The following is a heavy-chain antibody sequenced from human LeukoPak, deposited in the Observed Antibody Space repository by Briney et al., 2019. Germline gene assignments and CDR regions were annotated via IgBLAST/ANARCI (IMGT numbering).Heavy chain of an antibody. CDR3: ARDPWEDIVVVPAAARAFDI. J-gene: IGHJ3*02. V-gene: IGHV1-2*02. CDR1: GYTFTGYY. Sequence: ASVKVSCKASGYTFTGYYMHWVRQAPGQGLEWMGWINPNSGGTNYAQKFQGRVTMTRDTSISTAYMELSRLRSDDTAVYYCARDPWEDIVVVPAAARAFDIWGQGTMVTVCS. CDR2: INPNSGGT. D-gene: IGHD2-2*01.